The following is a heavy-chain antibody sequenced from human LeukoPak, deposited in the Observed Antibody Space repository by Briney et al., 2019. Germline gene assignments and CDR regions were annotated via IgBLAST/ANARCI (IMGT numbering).Heavy chain of an antibody. V-gene: IGHV3-74*01. CDR1: GFSVSNYW. CDR2: INIDGSVT. D-gene: IGHD5-12*01. CDR3: AKGGGYEAQYYYYYLDV. Sequence: PGGSLRLSCAASGFSVSNYWMHWVRQAPGKGLVWVSRINIDGSVTSYADSVKGRFTISRDNSKNTLYLQMKSLRAEDTAVYYCAKGGGYEAQYYYYYLDVWGKGTTVTISS. J-gene: IGHJ6*03.